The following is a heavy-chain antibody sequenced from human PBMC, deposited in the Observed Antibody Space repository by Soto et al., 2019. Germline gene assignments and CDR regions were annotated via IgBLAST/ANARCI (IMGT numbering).Heavy chain of an antibody. D-gene: IGHD3-10*01. V-gene: IGHV3-30-3*01. J-gene: IGHJ3*02. CDR2: ISYDGSNK. CDR3: ARDIIAKGSRGAFGI. CDR1: GFTFSSYA. Sequence: GGSLRLSCAASGFTFSSYAMHWVRQAPGKGLEWVAVISYDGSNKYYADSVKGRFTISRDNSKNTLYLQMNSLRDEDTAVYYCARDIIAKGSRGAFGIWGQGTLGTV.